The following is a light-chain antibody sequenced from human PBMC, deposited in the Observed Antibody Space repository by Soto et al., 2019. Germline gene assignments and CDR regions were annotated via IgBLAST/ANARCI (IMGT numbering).Light chain of an antibody. Sequence: AIQLTQSPSSLSASVGDRVTITCRASQGISSALAWYQQKPGKAPKLLIYDASSLESGVTSRFRRSVSGTHLTLTIISLQFQDFATYYCQQFNSYPHTFGQGTKLEIK. CDR3: QQFNSYPHT. V-gene: IGKV1-13*02. CDR1: QGISSA. CDR2: DAS. J-gene: IGKJ2*01.